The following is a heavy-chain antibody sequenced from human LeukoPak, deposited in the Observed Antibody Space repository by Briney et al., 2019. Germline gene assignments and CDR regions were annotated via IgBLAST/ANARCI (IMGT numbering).Heavy chain of an antibody. Sequence: SETLSLTCTVSGGSISSGSYYWSWIRQPAGQGLEWIGSIYYSGNTYYNASLKSRVTISVDTSKNHFSLRLSTVTAADTAVYFCARGRVSSSTWYSTYYYYFYMDVWGKGTTVTVS. J-gene: IGHJ6*03. CDR3: ARGRVSSSTWYSTYYYYFYMDV. CDR1: GGSISSGSYY. CDR2: IYYSGNT. D-gene: IGHD6-13*01. V-gene: IGHV4-61*10.